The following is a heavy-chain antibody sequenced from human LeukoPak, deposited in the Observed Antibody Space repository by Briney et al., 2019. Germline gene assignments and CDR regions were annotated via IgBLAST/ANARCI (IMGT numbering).Heavy chain of an antibody. CDR3: ATDYYDSSGYYLDAFDT. J-gene: IGHJ3*02. Sequence: ASVKDSCKVSGYTLTELSMHWVRQAPGKGLEWMGGFDPEDGETIYAQKFQGRVTMTGDTSTDTAYMELSSLRSEDTAVYYCATDYYDSSGYYLDAFDTWGQGTMVTVSS. V-gene: IGHV1-24*01. CDR2: FDPEDGET. CDR1: GYTLTELS. D-gene: IGHD3-22*01.